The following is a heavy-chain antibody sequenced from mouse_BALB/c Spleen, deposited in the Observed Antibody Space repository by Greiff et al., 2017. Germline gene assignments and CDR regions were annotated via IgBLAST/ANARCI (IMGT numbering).Heavy chain of an antibody. CDR3: ATTAGYFDY. J-gene: IGHJ2*01. CDR2: ISSGGGST. CDR1: GFAFSSYD. D-gene: IGHD1-2*01. Sequence: EVMLVESGGGLVKPGGSLKLSCAASGFAFSSYDMSWVRQTPEKRLEWVAYISSGGGSTYYPDTVKGRFTISRDNAKNTLYLQMSSLKSEDTAMYYCATTAGYFDYWGQGTTLTVSS. V-gene: IGHV5-12-1*01.